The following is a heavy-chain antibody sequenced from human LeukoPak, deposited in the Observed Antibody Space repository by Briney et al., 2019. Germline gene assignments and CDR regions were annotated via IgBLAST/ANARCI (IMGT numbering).Heavy chain of an antibody. Sequence: ASVKVSCKVSGHMLTELSIHWVRQAPGKGPEWMGRFDPEDSRAIYAQEFQGRVTMTEDTSTDTAYMEVSSLKSEDTAVYYCATEPPRGYFYYYTDVWGKGTTVTVSS. V-gene: IGHV1-24*01. J-gene: IGHJ6*03. CDR3: ATEPPRGYFYYYTDV. CDR1: GHMLTELS. CDR2: FDPEDSRA.